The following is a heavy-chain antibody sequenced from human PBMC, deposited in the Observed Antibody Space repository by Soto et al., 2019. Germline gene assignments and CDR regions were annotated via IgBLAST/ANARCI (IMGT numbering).Heavy chain of an antibody. CDR2: INHSGST. CDR1: GGSFSGYY. D-gene: IGHD3-3*01. Sequence: QVQLQQWGAGLLKPSETLSLTCAVYGGSFSGYYWSWIRQPPGKGLEWIGEINHSGSTNYNPSLKNRVTISVDTSKNQCSLKLGSVTASDTAVYYCARGFTYRDFWSGYRQGNWFDPWGQGTLVTVSS. V-gene: IGHV4-34*01. J-gene: IGHJ5*02. CDR3: ARGFTYRDFWSGYRQGNWFDP.